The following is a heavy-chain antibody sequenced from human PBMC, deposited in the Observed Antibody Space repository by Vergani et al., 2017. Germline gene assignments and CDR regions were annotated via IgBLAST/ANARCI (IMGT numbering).Heavy chain of an antibody. CDR2: INHSGST. CDR1: GGSFSGYY. CDR3: AREGIAAAGEYYFDY. V-gene: IGHV4-34*01. J-gene: IGHJ4*02. Sequence: QVQLQQWGAGLLKPSETLSLTCAVYGGSFSGYYWSWIRQPPGKGLEWIGEINHSGSTNYNPSLKSRVTISVDTSKNQFSLKLSSVTAADTAVYYCAREGIAAAGEYYFDYWGQGTLVTVSS. D-gene: IGHD6-13*01.